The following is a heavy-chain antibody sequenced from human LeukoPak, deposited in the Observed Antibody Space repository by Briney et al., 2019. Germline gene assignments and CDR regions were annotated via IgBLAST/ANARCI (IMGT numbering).Heavy chain of an antibody. CDR2: ISASAAMT. CDR3: AKDRSIGTYYTFDH. CDR1: GGSFSGYY. D-gene: IGHD1-26*01. Sequence: LTSEILSLTCAVYGGSFSGYYWSWIRQAPGKGLEWVSSISASAAMTYYADSVRGRFTVSRDNSNNTLCLQMSSLTAADTAVYYCAKDRSIGTYYTFDHWGQGTLVTVSS. J-gene: IGHJ4*02. V-gene: IGHV3-23*01.